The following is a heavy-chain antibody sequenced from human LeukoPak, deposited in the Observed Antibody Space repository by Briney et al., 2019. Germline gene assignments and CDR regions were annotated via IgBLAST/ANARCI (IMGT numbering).Heavy chain of an antibody. V-gene: IGHV7-4-1*02. CDR2: VNTNTGNP. D-gene: IGHD5-12*01. CDR1: GYTFIGFS. Sequence: ASVKVSCKASGYTFIGFSINWVRQAPGQGLEWMGWVNTNTGNPTYAQGFTGRFAFSLDTSVSTAYLQISSLKAEDTAVYYCARDREVAWFDTWGQGTLVTVSS. CDR3: ARDREVAWFDT. J-gene: IGHJ5*02.